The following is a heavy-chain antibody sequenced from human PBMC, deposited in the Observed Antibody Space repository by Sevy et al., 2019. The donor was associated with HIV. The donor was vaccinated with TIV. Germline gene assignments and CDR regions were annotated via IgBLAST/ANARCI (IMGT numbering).Heavy chain of an antibody. CDR3: ARAPSWYDSSGYNALDI. Sequence: ASVKVSCKASGDTFNNYHVHWVRQAPGQGPEWMGIINPSGGTTSYAQKFQGRVTMTRDTSTSTVYMELSSLRSEDTAVYYCARAPSWYDSSGYNALDIWGQGTMVTVSS. V-gene: IGHV1-46*02. J-gene: IGHJ3*02. D-gene: IGHD3-22*01. CDR2: INPSGGTT. CDR1: GDTFNNYH.